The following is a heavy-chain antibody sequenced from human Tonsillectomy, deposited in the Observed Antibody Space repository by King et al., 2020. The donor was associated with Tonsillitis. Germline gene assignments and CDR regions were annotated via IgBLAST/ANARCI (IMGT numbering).Heavy chain of an antibody. CDR2: KSYDGSSQ. D-gene: IGHD3-22*01. CDR3: ARASFNYYGSYGYYFDY. CDR1: GFTFSSYA. Sequence: VQLVESGGGVVQPGRTLRLSCAVSGFTFSSYAMHWVRQAPGKGLEWVAVKSYDGSSQYYADSVKGRFIISGDKSKNTLYLQMNSLRAEDTAVYYCARASFNYYGSYGYYFDYWGQGTLVTVSS. V-gene: IGHV3-30-3*01. J-gene: IGHJ4*02.